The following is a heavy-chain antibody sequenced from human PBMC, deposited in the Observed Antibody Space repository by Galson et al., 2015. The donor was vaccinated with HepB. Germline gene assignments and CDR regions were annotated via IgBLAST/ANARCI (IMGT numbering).Heavy chain of an antibody. V-gene: IGHV3-21*01. CDR1: GFTFSSYT. J-gene: IGHJ4*02. CDR3: ARDYFDFLAGYDDPWGY. CDR2: INNNSTYL. D-gene: IGHD3-9*01. Sequence: SLRLSCAASGFTFSSYTMNWVRQAPGKGLEWVSSINNNSTYLYYADSVKGRFTISRDNAENSLYLQMNSLRAEDTAVYYCARDYFDFLAGYDDPWGYWGQGTLVTVSS.